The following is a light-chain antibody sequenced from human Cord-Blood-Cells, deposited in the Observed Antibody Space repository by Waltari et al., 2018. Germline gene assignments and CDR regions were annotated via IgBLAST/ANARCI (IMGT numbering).Light chain of an antibody. CDR3: CSYAGSSTFVV. CDR2: EVS. V-gene: IGLV2-23*02. J-gene: IGLJ2*01. CDR1: SSDVGSYNR. Sequence: QSALTQPASVSGSTGQSLTISCTGTSSDVGSYNRVACYQQHPGNAPNPMIYEVSKLPSGVSNRFSGSKSGNTASLTISGLQAEDEADYYCCSYAGSSTFVVFGGGTKLTVL.